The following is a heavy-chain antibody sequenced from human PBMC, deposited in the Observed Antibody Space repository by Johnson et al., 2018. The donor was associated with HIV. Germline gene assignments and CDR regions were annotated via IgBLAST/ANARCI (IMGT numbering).Heavy chain of an antibody. Sequence: EMQLVESGGGLAKPAWSPRLSCAASQFIFSNYYMNCVRQAPGNGLELVGQVNPNGDSTYLIDSGKDRFNTSRDNAKNTLHLHMNSLKTEDTAVYYCARGLLWFGELLEAFDIWGQGTMVTVSS. CDR2: NPNGDST. V-gene: IGHV3-25*03. J-gene: IGHJ3*02. CDR3: ARGLLWFGELLEAFDI. CDR1: QFIFSNYY. D-gene: IGHD3-10*01.